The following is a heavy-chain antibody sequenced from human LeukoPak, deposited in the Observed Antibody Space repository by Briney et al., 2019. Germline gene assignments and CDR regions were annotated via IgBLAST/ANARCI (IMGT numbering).Heavy chain of an antibody. V-gene: IGHV4-59*08. J-gene: IGHJ5*02. Sequence: PSETLSLTCTVSGGSISSYYWSWIRQPPGKGLEWIGYIYYSGSTNYNPSLKSRVTISVDTSKNQFSLKLSSVTAADTAVYYCARLLWFGELLTWFDPWGQGTLVTVSS. CDR2: IYYSGST. CDR3: ARLLWFGELLTWFDP. CDR1: GGSISSYY. D-gene: IGHD3-10*01.